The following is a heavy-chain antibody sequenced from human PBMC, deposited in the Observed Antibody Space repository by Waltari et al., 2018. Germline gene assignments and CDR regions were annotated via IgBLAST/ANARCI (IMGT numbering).Heavy chain of an antibody. CDR1: GDSVSSNSAA. D-gene: IGHD4-17*01. Sequence: QVQLQQSGPGLVKPSQTLSLTCAISGDSVSSNSAAWNWIRQSPSRGLEWLERTYYRSKWYNDYAVSVKSRITSNPDTSRNQFSLQLNSVTPEDTAVYYCARDHQTVTTAIWWFDPWGQGTLVTVSS. CDR2: TYYRSKWYN. V-gene: IGHV6-1*01. J-gene: IGHJ5*02. CDR3: ARDHQTVTTAIWWFDP.